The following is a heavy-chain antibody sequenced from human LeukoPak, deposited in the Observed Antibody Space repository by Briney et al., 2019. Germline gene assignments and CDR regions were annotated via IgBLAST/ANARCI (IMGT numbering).Heavy chain of an antibody. CDR1: GFNLSSYS. CDR3: ARGYSSSWYLD. J-gene: IGHJ4*02. V-gene: IGHV3-21*01. Sequence: GGSLRLSCAGSGFNLSSYSKSWVRQAPWEGLEFVSSISSSSSFIYYADSVKSRCTTSRDNAKKSLSLQMNSLRADDPGVYYCARGYSSSWYLDWGQASLVSVSS. D-gene: IGHD6-13*01. CDR2: ISSSSSFI.